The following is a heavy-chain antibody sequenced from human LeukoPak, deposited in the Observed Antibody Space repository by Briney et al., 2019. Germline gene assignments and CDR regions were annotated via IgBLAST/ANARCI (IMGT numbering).Heavy chain of an antibody. D-gene: IGHD3-10*01. J-gene: IGHJ2*01. V-gene: IGHV4-59*01. Sequence: PSETLSLTCTVSGGSISSYYWSWIRQPPGKGLEWIGYIYYSGNTNYNPSLQSRVTMSVGTSKNQFSLKLSSVTAADTAVYYCARDSPYGSGTYYTPNWYFNLWGRGTLVTVSS. CDR2: IYYSGNT. CDR3: ARDSPYGSGTYYTPNWYFNL. CDR1: GGSISSYY.